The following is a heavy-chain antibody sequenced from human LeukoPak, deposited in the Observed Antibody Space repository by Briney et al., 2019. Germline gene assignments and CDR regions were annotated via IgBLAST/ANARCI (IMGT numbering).Heavy chain of an antibody. CDR2: IYSGGST. D-gene: IGHD1-26*01. CDR3: ARDDVGATVDYFDY. Sequence: PGGSLRLSCAASGVTVSSNYMSWVRQAPGKGLEWVSVIYSGGSTYYADSVKGRFTISRDNSKNTLYLQMNSLRAEDTAVYYCARDDVGATVDYFDYWGQGTLVTVSS. CDR1: GVTVSSNY. V-gene: IGHV3-66*01. J-gene: IGHJ4*01.